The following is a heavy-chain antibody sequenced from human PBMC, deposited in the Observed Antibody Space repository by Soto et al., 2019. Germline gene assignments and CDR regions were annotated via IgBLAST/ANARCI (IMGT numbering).Heavy chain of an antibody. V-gene: IGHV4-34*01. J-gene: IGHJ6*02. D-gene: IGHD4-4*01. CDR2: INHSGST. Sequence: SETLSLTCAVYGGSFSGYYWSWIRQPPGKGLEWIGEINHSGSTNYNPSLKSRVTISVDTSKNQFSLKLSSVTAADTAVYYCARGRTTVTYYYYYGMDVWGQGTKVTVSS. CDR3: ARGRTTVTYYYYYGMDV. CDR1: GGSFSGYY.